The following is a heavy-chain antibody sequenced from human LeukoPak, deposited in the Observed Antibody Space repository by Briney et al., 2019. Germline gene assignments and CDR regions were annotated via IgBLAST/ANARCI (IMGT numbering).Heavy chain of an antibody. CDR3: AKDSKGYSSGWDLDY. J-gene: IGHJ4*02. D-gene: IGHD6-19*01. Sequence: GGSLRLSCAASGFIVSNHYMSWVRQAPGKGLQWVSVIYTGGSTYYADSVKGRFTISRDNSKNTLYLQMNSLRAEDTALYYCAKDSKGYSSGWDLDYWGQGTLVTVSS. V-gene: IGHV3-53*01. CDR2: IYTGGST. CDR1: GFIVSNHY.